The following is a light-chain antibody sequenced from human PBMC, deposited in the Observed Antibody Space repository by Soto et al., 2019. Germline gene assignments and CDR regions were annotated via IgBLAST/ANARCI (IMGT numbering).Light chain of an antibody. J-gene: IGKJ2*01. Sequence: EIVMTQSPATLSLSPGERVTLSCRASQSVSSKLAWYQQKPGQAPRLLIYGASIRATDIPARFSGSGSGTEFTLTISRLQSEDFAIFYCQQYSNRPYTFGQGTKLEIK. CDR1: QSVSSK. V-gene: IGKV3-15*01. CDR2: GAS. CDR3: QQYSNRPYT.